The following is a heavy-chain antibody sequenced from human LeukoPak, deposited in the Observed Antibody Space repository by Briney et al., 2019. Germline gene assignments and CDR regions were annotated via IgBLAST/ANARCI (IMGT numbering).Heavy chain of an antibody. J-gene: IGHJ4*02. V-gene: IGHV3-7*01. CDR3: ARDLSGSYMSDY. CDR2: IKQDGSAK. D-gene: IGHD3-10*01. CDR1: GFTFSRYW. Sequence: GGSLRLSCAASGFTFSRYWMSCVRQAPGKGLEWVANIKQDGSAKYYGDSVEGRFTISRDNAKNSLYLQMNSLTDEDTAVYYCARDLSGSYMSDYWGQGTLVTVSS.